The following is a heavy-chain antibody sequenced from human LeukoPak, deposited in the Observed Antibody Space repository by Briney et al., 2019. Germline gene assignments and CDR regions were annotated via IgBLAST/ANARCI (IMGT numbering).Heavy chain of an antibody. J-gene: IGHJ4*02. CDR1: GFTFGDYA. CDR2: IRSKAYGGTT. D-gene: IGHD3-10*02. CDR3: TRDLSGDLFDY. Sequence: GGSLRLSCTASGFTFGDYAMSWVRQAPGKGLEWVGFIRSKAYGGTTEYAASLKGRFTISRDDSKSIVYLQMNSLKTEDTAVYYCTRDLSGDLFDYWGQRTLVTVSS. V-gene: IGHV3-49*04.